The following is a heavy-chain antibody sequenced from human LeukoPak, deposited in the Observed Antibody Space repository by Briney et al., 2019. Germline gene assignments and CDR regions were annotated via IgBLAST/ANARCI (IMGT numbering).Heavy chain of an antibody. Sequence: SETLSLTCTVSLGSIISYYWSWIRQPPAKGLEWIAYIYYRGSTNYNPSLKSRVTISVDTSKNQLSLKLRAVTAADTAAYYCASSYYDFWGGHYYFDYWGERTLVTVSS. D-gene: IGHD3-3*01. J-gene: IGHJ4*02. V-gene: IGHV4-59*01. CDR2: IYYRGST. CDR3: ASSYYDFWGGHYYFDY. CDR1: LGSIISYY.